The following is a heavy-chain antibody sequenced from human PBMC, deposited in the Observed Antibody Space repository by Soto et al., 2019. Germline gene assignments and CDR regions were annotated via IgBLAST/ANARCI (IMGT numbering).Heavy chain of an antibody. Sequence: SETLSLTCTVSGGSISSGDYYWSWIRQPPGKGLEWIGYIYYSGSTYYNPSLKSRVTISVDTSKNQFSLKLSTVTAADTAVYYCARDNILGILYGGMDVWGQGTTVTVS. CDR1: GGSISSGDYY. J-gene: IGHJ6*02. D-gene: IGHD3-3*01. CDR3: ARDNILGILYGGMDV. CDR2: IYYSGST. V-gene: IGHV4-30-4*01.